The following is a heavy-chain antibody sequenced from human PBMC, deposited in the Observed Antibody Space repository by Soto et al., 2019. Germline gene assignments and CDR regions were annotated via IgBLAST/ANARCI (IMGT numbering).Heavy chain of an antibody. CDR1: GGTFSSYA. V-gene: IGHV1-69*13. J-gene: IGHJ6*02. D-gene: IGHD3-3*01. CDR2: IIPIFGTA. CDR3: AITYDFWSGPNYYYYGMDV. Sequence: SVKVSCKASGGTFSSYAISWVRQAPGQGLEWMGGIIPIFGTANYAQKFQGRVTITADESTSTAYMELSSLRSEDTAVYYCAITYDFWSGPNYYYYGMDVWGQGTTVTVSS.